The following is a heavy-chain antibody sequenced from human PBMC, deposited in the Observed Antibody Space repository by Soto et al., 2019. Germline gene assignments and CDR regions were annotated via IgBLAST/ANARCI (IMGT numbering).Heavy chain of an antibody. CDR3: AHKAVNYYYFDY. Sequence: QVTLKESGPTLVKPTQTLTLTCTFSGFSLSTEGLAVAWIRQPPGKALEWLALIYWDDDARYSPSLKSRLTITKDASKNQVVLTMTDMDPVDTATYYCAHKAVNYYYFDYWGQGTPVTVSS. D-gene: IGHD3-10*01. J-gene: IGHJ4*02. CDR1: GFSLSTEGLA. V-gene: IGHV2-5*02. CDR2: IYWDDDA.